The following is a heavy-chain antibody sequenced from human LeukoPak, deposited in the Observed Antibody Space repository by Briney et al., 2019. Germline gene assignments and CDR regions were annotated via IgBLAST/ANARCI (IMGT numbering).Heavy chain of an antibody. V-gene: IGHV1-8*03. CDR3: ARSAVALAVGGMDV. J-gene: IGHJ6*02. Sequence: ASVKVSCKASGYTFTSYDINWVRQATGQGLEWMGWMNPNSGNTGYAQKFQGRVTITRNTSISTAYMELSSLRSEDTAVYYCARSAVALAVGGMDVWGQGTTVTVSS. CDR2: MNPNSGNT. D-gene: IGHD6-19*01. CDR1: GYTFTSYD.